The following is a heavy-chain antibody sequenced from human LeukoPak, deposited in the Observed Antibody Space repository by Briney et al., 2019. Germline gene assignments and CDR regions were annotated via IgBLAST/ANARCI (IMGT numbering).Heavy chain of an antibody. J-gene: IGHJ4*02. CDR1: GGSVSSGSYY. D-gene: IGHD3-10*01. Sequence: PSETLSLTCTVSGGSVSSGSYYWSWIRQPPGKGLEWIGYIYYSGSTNYNPSLKSRVTISVDTSKNQLSLKLSSVTAADTAVYYCARDFYGSGSPTPGYWGQGTLVTVSS. CDR3: ARDFYGSGSPTPGY. CDR2: IYYSGST. V-gene: IGHV4-61*01.